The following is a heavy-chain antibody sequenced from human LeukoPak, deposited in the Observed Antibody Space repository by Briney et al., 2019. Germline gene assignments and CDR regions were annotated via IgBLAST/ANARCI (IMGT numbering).Heavy chain of an antibody. V-gene: IGHV3-74*01. CDR1: GFTFSSYA. CDR2: ISGDGSST. CDR3: ARDGDSSAHKAGAFDI. Sequence: GRSLRLSCAASGFTFSSYAMHWARQAPGKWLVWVSRISGDGSSTTYADSVKGRFTISRDNAKNTLYLQVNSLRAEDTAVYYCARDGDSSAHKAGAFDIWGQGTMVTVSS. J-gene: IGHJ3*02. D-gene: IGHD3-22*01.